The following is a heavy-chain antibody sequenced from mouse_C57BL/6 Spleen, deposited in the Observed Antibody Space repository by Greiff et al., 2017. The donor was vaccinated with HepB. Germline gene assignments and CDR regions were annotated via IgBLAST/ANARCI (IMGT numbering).Heavy chain of an antibody. CDR1: GYSFTGYY. Sequence: VQLQQSGPELVKPGASVKISCKASGYSFTGYYMHWVKQSHGNILDWIGYIYPYNGVSSYNQKFKGKATLTVDKSSSTAYMELRSLTSEDSAVYYCAEGYYGSSPYAMDYWGQGTSVTVSS. J-gene: IGHJ4*01. V-gene: IGHV1-31*01. D-gene: IGHD1-1*01. CDR3: AEGYYGSSPYAMDY. CDR2: IYPYNGVS.